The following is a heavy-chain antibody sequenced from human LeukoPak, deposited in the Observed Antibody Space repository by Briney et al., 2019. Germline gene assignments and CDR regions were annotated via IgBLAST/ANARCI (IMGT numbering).Heavy chain of an antibody. J-gene: IGHJ4*02. CDR3: AKDLNQRIVVVPAAHVTNFDY. D-gene: IGHD2-2*01. V-gene: IGHV3-23*01. Sequence: PGGSLRLSCAASGFTFSSYAMSWVRQAPGKGLEWVSAISGSGGSTYYADSVKGRFTISRDNSKNTLYLQMNSLRAEDTAVYYCAKDLNQRIVVVPAAHVTNFDYWGQGTLVTVSS. CDR2: ISGSGGST. CDR1: GFTFSSYA.